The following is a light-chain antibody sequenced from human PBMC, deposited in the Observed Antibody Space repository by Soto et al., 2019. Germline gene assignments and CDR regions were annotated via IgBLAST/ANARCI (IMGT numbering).Light chain of an antibody. V-gene: IGKV3-11*01. J-gene: IGKJ5*01. Sequence: EVVLTQSPVTLSLSPGERATLSCRASQSFRGLLAWYQQKPGQAPRLLIYDAYNRATGIPPRFSGSGSGTDFTLTISSLEPEDSEVYYCQQRHMWPITFGKGTRLEIK. CDR2: DAY. CDR3: QQRHMWPIT. CDR1: QSFRGL.